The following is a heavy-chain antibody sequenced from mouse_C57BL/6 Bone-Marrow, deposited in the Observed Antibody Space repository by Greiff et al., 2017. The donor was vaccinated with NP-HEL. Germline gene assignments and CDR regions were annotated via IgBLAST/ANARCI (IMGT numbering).Heavy chain of an antibody. Sequence: QVQLQQSGAELVRPGTSVKVSCKASGYAFTNYLIEWVKQRPGQGLEWIGVINPGSGGANYNEKFKGKATLTADKSSSTAYMQLSSLTSADSAVYFVARALYDYYYSGAYWGQGTLVTVSA. CDR2: INPGSGGA. CDR1: GYAFTNYL. CDR3: ARALYDYYYSGAY. V-gene: IGHV1-54*01. J-gene: IGHJ3*01. D-gene: IGHD1-1*01.